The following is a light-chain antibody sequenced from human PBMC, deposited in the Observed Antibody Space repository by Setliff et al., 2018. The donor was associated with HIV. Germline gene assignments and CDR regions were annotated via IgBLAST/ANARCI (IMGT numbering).Light chain of an antibody. V-gene: IGLV2-11*01. CDR1: TSDIAAFKY. Sequence: QSALAQTASVSGSPGQSITIACTGTTSDIAAFKYISWYQQHPGTAPKLIIYDVTKRPSGVPDRFSGSKSGNTASLTISGLQAEDEADYYCCSYAGRYTYIFGTGTKVTVL. CDR2: DVT. CDR3: CSYAGRYTYI. J-gene: IGLJ1*01.